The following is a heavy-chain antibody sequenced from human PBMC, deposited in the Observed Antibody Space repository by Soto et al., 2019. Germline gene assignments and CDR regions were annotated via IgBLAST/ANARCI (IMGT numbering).Heavy chain of an antibody. CDR2: ISYDGSNK. CDR1: GFTFSSYG. Sequence: GGSLRLSCAASGFTFSSYGMHWVRQAPGKGLEWVAVISYDGSNKYYADSVKGRFTISRDNSKNTLYLQMNSLRAEDTAVYYCAKDKAGGWVYGDPTYYFDYWGQGTLVTVSS. V-gene: IGHV3-30*18. J-gene: IGHJ4*02. D-gene: IGHD4-17*01. CDR3: AKDKAGGWVYGDPTYYFDY.